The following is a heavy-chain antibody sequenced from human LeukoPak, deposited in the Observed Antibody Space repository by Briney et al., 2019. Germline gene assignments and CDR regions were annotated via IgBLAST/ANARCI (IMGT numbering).Heavy chain of an antibody. Sequence: GSLRLSCAASGFTFSDYYMSWIRQAPGKGLEWISYISGGGATIYHADSVKGRFTLSRDNAKNSLYLQMDSLRAEDTAVYYCARERRTSYHYYYYGMDVWGQGTTVTVSS. CDR2: ISGGGATI. CDR3: ARERRTSYHYYYYGMDV. J-gene: IGHJ6*02. D-gene: IGHD2-2*01. CDR1: GFTFSDYY. V-gene: IGHV3-11*01.